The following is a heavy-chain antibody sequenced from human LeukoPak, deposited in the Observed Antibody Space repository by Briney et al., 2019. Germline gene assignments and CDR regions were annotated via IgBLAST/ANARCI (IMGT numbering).Heavy chain of an antibody. CDR1: GGSISTNSYY. D-gene: IGHD1-26*01. CDR3: ARSSGSLFDY. Sequence: SETLSLTCTVSGGSISTNSYYWGWIRQPPGKGLEWIATLYYSGSAYYNSSLKSLVTISADMSNNQFSLKLSSVTAADTAVYYCARSSGSLFDYWGQGTLVTVSS. V-gene: IGHV4-39*07. CDR2: LYYSGSA. J-gene: IGHJ4*02.